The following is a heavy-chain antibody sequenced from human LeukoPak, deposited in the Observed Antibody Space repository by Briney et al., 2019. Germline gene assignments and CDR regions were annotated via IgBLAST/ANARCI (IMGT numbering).Heavy chain of an antibody. V-gene: IGHV5-51*01. CDR1: GYSFTSYW. J-gene: IGHJ4*02. Sequence: GESLKISCKGSGYSFTSYWIGWVRQMPGKGLEWMGIIYPGDSDTRYSPSFQGQVTISADKSISTAYLQWSSLKASDTAMYYCARSSAVAGTVTWFGYWGQGTLVTVSS. D-gene: IGHD6-19*01. CDR3: ARSSAVAGTVTWFGY. CDR2: IYPGDSDT.